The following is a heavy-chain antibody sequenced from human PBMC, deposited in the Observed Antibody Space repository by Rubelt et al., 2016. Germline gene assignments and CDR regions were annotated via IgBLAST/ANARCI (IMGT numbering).Heavy chain of an antibody. CDR1: GFTFSNAW. Sequence: SLRLSCAASGFTFSNAWMSWVRQAPGKGLEWVGRIKGKTDGGTTDYAAPVKGRFTISRADSKNTLYLQMNSLKTEDTAVYYCTTDRYYYDSSGFPWFDPWGQGTLVTVSS. V-gene: IGHV3-15*01. J-gene: IGHJ5*02. CDR3: TTDRYYYDSSGFPWFDP. CDR2: IKGKTDGGTT. D-gene: IGHD3-22*01.